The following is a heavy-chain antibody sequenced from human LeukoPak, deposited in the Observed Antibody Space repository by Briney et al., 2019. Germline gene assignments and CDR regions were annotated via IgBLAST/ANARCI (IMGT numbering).Heavy chain of an antibody. CDR3: AKAPEGPGDAFDI. CDR2: ISGSGGST. J-gene: IGHJ3*02. V-gene: IGHV3-23*01. D-gene: IGHD1-14*01. CDR1: GFTFSSYA. Sequence: GGSLRLSCAASGFTFSSYAMSWVRQAPGKGLEWVSAISGSGGSTYYADSVQGRFTISRDNSKNTLYLQMNSLRAEDTAVYYCAKAPEGPGDAFDIWGQGTMVTVSS.